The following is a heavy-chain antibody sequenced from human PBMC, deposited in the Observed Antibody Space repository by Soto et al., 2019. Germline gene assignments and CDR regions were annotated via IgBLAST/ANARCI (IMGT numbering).Heavy chain of an antibody. V-gene: IGHV3-48*03. Sequence: PGGSLRLSCAASGFTFSSYEMNWVRQAPGKGLEWVLYISSSGSTIYYADSVKGRFTISRDNAKNSLYLQMNSLRAEDTAVYYCARVTVRGSYFDYWCQGTLVTVSS. CDR1: GFTFSSYE. CDR2: ISSSGSTI. CDR3: ARVTVRGSYFDY. J-gene: IGHJ4*02. D-gene: IGHD4-17*01.